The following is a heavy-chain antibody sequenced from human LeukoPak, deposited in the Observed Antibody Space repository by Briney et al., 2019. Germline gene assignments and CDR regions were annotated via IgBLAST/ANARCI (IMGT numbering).Heavy chain of an antibody. CDR1: GFTFRSES. CDR2: ISSSSSTI. CDR3: ARDIRGLGSCFDY. Sequence: AGSTILSWAASGFTFRSESMSWGRKTTGKGLEWVSYISSSSSTIYYADSVKGRFTISRDNAKNSLYLQMNSLRAEDTAVYYCARDIRGLGSCFDYWGQGTLVTVSS. V-gene: IGHV3-48*04. D-gene: IGHD3-10*01. J-gene: IGHJ4*02.